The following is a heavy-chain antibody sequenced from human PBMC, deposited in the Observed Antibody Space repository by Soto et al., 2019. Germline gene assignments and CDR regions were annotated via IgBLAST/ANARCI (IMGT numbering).Heavy chain of an antibody. CDR1: GFTFSNAW. D-gene: IGHD5-12*01. CDR2: VKSKTDGGTT. CDR3: RGGYDLSARYYYGMDV. Sequence: GGSLRLSCAASGFTFSNAWINWVRQTPGKGLEWVGRVKSKTDGGTTDFAAPVKGRFAISRDDSKNTLYLQMNSLKTEDTAVYYCRGGYDLSARYYYGMDVWGQGTTVTVSS. V-gene: IGHV3-15*07. J-gene: IGHJ6*02.